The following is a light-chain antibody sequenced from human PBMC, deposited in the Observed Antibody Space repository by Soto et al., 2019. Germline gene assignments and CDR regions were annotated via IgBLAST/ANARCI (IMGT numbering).Light chain of an antibody. V-gene: IGLV2-14*01. CDR2: DVT. J-gene: IGLJ2*01. CDR3: TSYTTSSTLV. Sequence: QSALTQPASVSGSPGQSITISCTGTSSDIGTYNSVSWYQQHAGKVPKLMIYDVTNRPSRVSDRFSGSKSGNTASLTISGLQAEDEADYYCTSYTTSSTLVFGGGTKVTVL. CDR1: SSDIGTYNS.